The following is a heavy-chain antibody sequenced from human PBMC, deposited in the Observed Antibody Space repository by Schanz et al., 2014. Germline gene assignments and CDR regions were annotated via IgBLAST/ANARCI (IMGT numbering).Heavy chain of an antibody. CDR2: INPNSGAT. V-gene: IGHV1-2*06. Sequence: QVQLVQSGAEVKKPGASVKVSCQASGYTFTGYYMHWVRQAPGQGLEWMGQINPNSGATIYAQNFQGRVTMTRDTSISTAYMELSRLRSDDTAVYYCARDGPYYDFLYGMDVWGQGTTVTVSS. CDR1: GYTFTGYY. CDR3: ARDGPYYDFLYGMDV. D-gene: IGHD3-3*01. J-gene: IGHJ6*02.